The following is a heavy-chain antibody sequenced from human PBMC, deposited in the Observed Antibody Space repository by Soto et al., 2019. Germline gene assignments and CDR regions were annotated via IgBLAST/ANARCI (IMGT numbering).Heavy chain of an antibody. CDR3: IGMPVLEWLL. CDR2: VRSKVHGETT. CDR1: GFIFRDAW. D-gene: IGHD3-3*01. V-gene: IGHV3-15*07. J-gene: IGHJ4*02. Sequence: EMQLVESGGGLVKPGGSLRLSCAASGFIFRDAWMNWVRQSPGQGLEWVARVRSKVHGETTEYAAPVKGRFTISRDDSRDTLYLQMNSLKIEDTAVYYCIGMPVLEWLLWGQVTLVTVSS.